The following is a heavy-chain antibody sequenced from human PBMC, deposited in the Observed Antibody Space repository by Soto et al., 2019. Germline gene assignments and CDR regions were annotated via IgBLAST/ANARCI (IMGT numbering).Heavy chain of an antibody. D-gene: IGHD2-15*01. V-gene: IGHV4-59*01. CDR1: GGSISSYY. Sequence: SETLSLTCTVSGGSISSYYWSWIRQPPGKGLEWIGYIYYSGSTNYNPSLKSRVSISVDTSKNEFSLILSSVTAADTAVYYCARGLAAFCSGGTCYFPDYWGQGALVTVSS. CDR3: ARGLAAFCSGGTCYFPDY. J-gene: IGHJ4*02. CDR2: IYYSGST.